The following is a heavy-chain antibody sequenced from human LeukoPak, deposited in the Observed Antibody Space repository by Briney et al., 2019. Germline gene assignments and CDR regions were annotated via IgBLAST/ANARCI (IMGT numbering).Heavy chain of an antibody. Sequence: SETLSLTCTVSGGSISSSSYYWGWIRQPPGKGLEWIGNIYYSGSTYYNPSLKSRVTVSVDTSKNQFSLKLSSVTAADTAVYYCARGRNWNLHFDYWGQGTLVTVSS. D-gene: IGHD1-7*01. CDR1: GGSISSSSYY. CDR3: ARGRNWNLHFDY. J-gene: IGHJ4*02. V-gene: IGHV4-39*01. CDR2: IYYSGST.